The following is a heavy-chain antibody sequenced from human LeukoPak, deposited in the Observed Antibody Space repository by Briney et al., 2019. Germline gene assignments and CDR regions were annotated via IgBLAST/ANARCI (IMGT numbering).Heavy chain of an antibody. D-gene: IGHD5-12*01. Sequence: GGSLRLSCAASGFTISSYEMNWVRQAPGKVLEWVSGISWNSDTIGLADSVKGRFTISRDNAKNSLYLQMNRLRAEDTALYYCATNGGGDSGYGNFDYWGQGTLVTVSS. CDR3: ATNGGGDSGYGNFDY. J-gene: IGHJ4*02. CDR2: ISWNSDTI. V-gene: IGHV3-9*01. CDR1: GFTISSYE.